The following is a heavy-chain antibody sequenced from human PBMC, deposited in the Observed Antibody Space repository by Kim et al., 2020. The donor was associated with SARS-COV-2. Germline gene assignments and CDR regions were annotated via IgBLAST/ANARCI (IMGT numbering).Heavy chain of an antibody. CDR3: AKAFAWEQQLPGAFDI. J-gene: IGHJ3*02. CDR1: GFTFSSYG. V-gene: IGHV3-30*18. CDR2: ISYDGSNK. D-gene: IGHD6-13*01. Sequence: GGSLRLSCAASGFTFSSYGMHWVRQAPGKGLEWVAVISYDGSNKYYAESVKGRFTTSRDNSKNTLYLQMNSMRAEDTAVYYCAKAFAWEQQLPGAFDIWGQVTMVTVSS.